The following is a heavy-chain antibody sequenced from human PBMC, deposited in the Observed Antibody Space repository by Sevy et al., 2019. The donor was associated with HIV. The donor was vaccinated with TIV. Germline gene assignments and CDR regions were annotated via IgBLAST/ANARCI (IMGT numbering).Heavy chain of an antibody. CDR2: ISAHSGNI. Sequence: ASVKVSCKISGYSFSRYGINWVRQAPGQGLEWMGWISAHSGNIKYAQKFQGRVTMTTETSTSTAYMELRSLRSDDTAVYYCARFGVVRGFNHQYNLGMDVWGQGTTVTVSS. CDR3: ARFGVVRGFNHQYNLGMDV. CDR1: GYSFSRYG. V-gene: IGHV1-18*01. J-gene: IGHJ6*02. D-gene: IGHD3-10*01.